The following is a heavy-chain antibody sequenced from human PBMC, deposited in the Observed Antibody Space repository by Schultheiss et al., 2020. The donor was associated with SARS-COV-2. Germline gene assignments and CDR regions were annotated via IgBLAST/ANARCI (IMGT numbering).Heavy chain of an antibody. CDR2: INHSGST. J-gene: IGHJ4*02. V-gene: IGHV4-39*07. Sequence: SQTLSLTCTVSGGSISSSSYYWGWIRQPPGKGLEWIGEINHSGSTNYNPSLKSRVAISVDTSKNEFSLKLSSVTAADTAVYYCARAFFDYWGQGTLVTVSS. CDR1: GGSISSSSYY. CDR3: ARAFFDY.